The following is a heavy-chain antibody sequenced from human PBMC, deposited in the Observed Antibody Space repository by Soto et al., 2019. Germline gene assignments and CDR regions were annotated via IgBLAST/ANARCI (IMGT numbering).Heavy chain of an antibody. J-gene: IGHJ4*02. CDR1: GFTFSDYT. CDR2: ILADYNT. CDR3: ARRTNGYFGY. D-gene: IGHD2-8*01. Sequence: EVQLLESGGGLVQPGGSLTLSCAASGFTFSDYTMSWVRQAPGKVLECISVILADYNTYYTDSVRGRFTISSDNSKNTLYLEMNSLRAEDTAVYYCARRTNGYFGYWGQGALVTVSS. V-gene: IGHV3-23*03.